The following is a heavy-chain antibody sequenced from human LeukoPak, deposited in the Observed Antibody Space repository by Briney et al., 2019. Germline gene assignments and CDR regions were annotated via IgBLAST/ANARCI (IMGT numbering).Heavy chain of an antibody. CDR2: INTDGSRI. CDR1: GFTFSNYW. D-gene: IGHD3-3*01. J-gene: IGHJ4*02. Sequence: GSLRLSCAASGFTFSNYWMHWVRQAPGKGLVWVSRINTDGSRITYADSVKGRFTISRDNAMNTVYLQMNSLRAEDTAVYYCARAPDYDFWSGYVYYFDYWGQGTLVTVSS. CDR3: ARAPDYDFWSGYVYYFDY. V-gene: IGHV3-74*01.